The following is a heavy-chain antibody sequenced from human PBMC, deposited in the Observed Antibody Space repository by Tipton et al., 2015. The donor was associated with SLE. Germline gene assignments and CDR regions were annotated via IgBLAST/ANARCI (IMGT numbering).Heavy chain of an antibody. J-gene: IGHJ4*02. CDR2: ISSTGDT. CDR1: GVSMRSFY. D-gene: IGHD2-8*01. Sequence: TLSLTCIVSGVSMRSFYWSWIRQPAGQGPEWIGGISSTGDTNHNPSLKGRVTMSVDPSKNQFSLSVNSVSAADTAVYYCARSMRSTKRVFDYWGQGTLGTVSS. CDR3: ARSMRSTKRVFDY. V-gene: IGHV4-4*07.